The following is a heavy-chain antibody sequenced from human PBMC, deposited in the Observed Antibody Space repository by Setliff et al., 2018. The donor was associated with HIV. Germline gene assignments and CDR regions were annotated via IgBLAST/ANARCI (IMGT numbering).Heavy chain of an antibody. V-gene: IGHV3-23*01. J-gene: IGHJ4*02. CDR1: GFSFDVYA. CDR3: ASARIPTGGTSTSLDF. D-gene: IGHD1-1*01. Sequence: GGSLRLSCGASGFSFDVYAMSWVRQAPGQGLEWVSSISHRGGNTYYADSVKGRFTISRDNSKNTVYLQMNSLRVEDTAVYYCASARIPTGGTSTSLDFWGQGALVTVSS. CDR2: ISHRGGNT.